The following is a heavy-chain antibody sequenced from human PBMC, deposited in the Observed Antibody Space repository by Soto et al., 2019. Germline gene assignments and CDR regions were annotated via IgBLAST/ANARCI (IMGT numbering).Heavy chain of an antibody. CDR3: AKGVSSSAWSASDS. CDR2: ISDSDNAT. CDR1: GFTLSSYA. V-gene: IGHV3-23*01. D-gene: IGHD6-19*01. J-gene: IGHJ4*02. Sequence: EVQLLESGGGLVQPGGSLRLSCAASGFTLSSYAMTRVRQAPGKGLEWVSVISDSDNATYYADSVKGRLTISRDNSKNTLYLQLNSLRAEDTAVYYCAKGVSSSAWSASDSWGQGTLVTVSA.